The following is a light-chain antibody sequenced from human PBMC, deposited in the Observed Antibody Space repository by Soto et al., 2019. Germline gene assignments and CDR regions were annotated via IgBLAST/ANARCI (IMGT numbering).Light chain of an antibody. Sequence: QSALTQPRSVSGSPGQSVTISCTGTSSDVGGYNYVSWYQQHPGKAPKVMIYDVSQRPSGVPDRFSGSKSGTTSSLTISGLQAEDEADYYCGSYAGSPRYVFGTGTKVTVL. CDR1: SSDVGGYNY. V-gene: IGLV2-11*01. CDR2: DVS. J-gene: IGLJ1*01. CDR3: GSYAGSPRYV.